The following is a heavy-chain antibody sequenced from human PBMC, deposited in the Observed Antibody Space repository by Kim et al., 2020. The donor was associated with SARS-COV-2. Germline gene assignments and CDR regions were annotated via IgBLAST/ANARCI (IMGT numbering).Heavy chain of an antibody. J-gene: IGHJ5*02. D-gene: IGHD4-17*01. CDR1: GFSLSTSGVG. CDR2: IYWDDDK. CDR3: AHLPSHGDYPVGWFDP. Sequence: SGPTLVNPTQTLTLTCTFSGFSLSTSGVGVGWIRQPPGKALEWLALIYWDDDKRYSPSLKSRLTITKDTSKNQVVLTMTNMDPVDTATYYCAHLPSHGDYPVGWFDPWGQGTLVTVSS. V-gene: IGHV2-5*02.